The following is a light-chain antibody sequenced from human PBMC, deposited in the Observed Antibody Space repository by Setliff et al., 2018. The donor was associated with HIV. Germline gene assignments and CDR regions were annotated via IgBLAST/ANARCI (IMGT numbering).Light chain of an antibody. CDR1: SNDIGDYNY. Sequence: QSALTQPASVSGSPGQSITISCTGTSNDIGDYNYVSWYQQHPGKAPNLMIYEFTKRPSGVPDRFSGSKSGNAASLTVSGLQAEDEADYYCTSYAGSSNVVFGGGTK. CDR3: TSYAGSSNVV. V-gene: IGLV2-8*01. J-gene: IGLJ2*01. CDR2: EFT.